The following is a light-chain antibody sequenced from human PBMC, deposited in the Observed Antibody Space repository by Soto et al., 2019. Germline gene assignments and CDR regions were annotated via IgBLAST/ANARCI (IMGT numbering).Light chain of an antibody. Sequence: DVRMTQSPSSLSASVGDTITITCRASRTINTYLNWYLQKPGKAPKLLIYAASNLQSGVPSRFSGSGSGTDFTLTISSLQPEDFATYFCQQSYSTPPWTFGQGTKVEIK. CDR2: AAS. CDR1: RTINTY. CDR3: QQSYSTPPWT. J-gene: IGKJ1*01. V-gene: IGKV1-39*01.